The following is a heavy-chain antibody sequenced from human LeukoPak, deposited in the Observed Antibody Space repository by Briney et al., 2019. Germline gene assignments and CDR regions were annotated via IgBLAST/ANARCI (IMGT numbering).Heavy chain of an antibody. Sequence: ASVKVSCKTSGYTFTNYDINWVRQATGQGLEWMGWMNPNSGNTGYAQKFQGRVTMTRNTSISTACMELSSLRSEGTAVYYCARPHCSSTDCHPPEWFDPWGQGTLVTVSS. D-gene: IGHD2-2*01. J-gene: IGHJ5*02. CDR3: ARPHCSSTDCHPPEWFDP. CDR1: GYTFTNYD. V-gene: IGHV1-8*01. CDR2: MNPNSGNT.